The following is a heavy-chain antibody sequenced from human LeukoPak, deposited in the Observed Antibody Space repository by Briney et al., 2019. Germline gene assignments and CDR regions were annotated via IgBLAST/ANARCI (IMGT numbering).Heavy chain of an antibody. J-gene: IGHJ6*03. CDR3: ARAKREAARGSVLYYYYMDV. V-gene: IGHV1-69*04. CDR2: IIPILGIA. Sequence: SVKVSCKASGGTFSSYAISWVRQAPGQGLEWMGRIIPILGIANYAQKFQGRVTITADKSTSTAYMELSSLRSEDTAVYYCARAKREAARGSVLYYYYMDVWGKGTTVTVSS. CDR1: GGTFSSYA. D-gene: IGHD6-6*01.